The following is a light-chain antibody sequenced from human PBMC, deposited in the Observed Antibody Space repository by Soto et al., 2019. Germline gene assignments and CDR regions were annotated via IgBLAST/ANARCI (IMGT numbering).Light chain of an antibody. CDR2: EVS. J-gene: IGLJ1*01. CDR3: SSYTSSSTDV. Sequence: ALTEPASVAGSPGQSITISCTGTSSDVGGYNYVSWYQQHPGKAPKLMIYEVSNRPSGVSNRFSGSKSGNTASLTISGLQAEDEADYYCSSYTSSSTDVFGTGTKVTVL. CDR1: SSDVGGYNY. V-gene: IGLV2-14*01.